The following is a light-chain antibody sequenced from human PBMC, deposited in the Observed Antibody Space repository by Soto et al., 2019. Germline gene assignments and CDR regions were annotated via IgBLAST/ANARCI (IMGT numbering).Light chain of an antibody. J-gene: IGKJ5*01. V-gene: IGKV1-9*01. Sequence: DIQLTQSPSFLSASVGDRVTITCRASQGISSYLAWYQQKPGKAPKLLIYAASTLQSGVPSSFSGSGSGTEFTITISSLQPEDFASYDYQQLNSYPQITFGQGTRLEIK. CDR3: QQLNSYPQIT. CDR2: AAS. CDR1: QGISSY.